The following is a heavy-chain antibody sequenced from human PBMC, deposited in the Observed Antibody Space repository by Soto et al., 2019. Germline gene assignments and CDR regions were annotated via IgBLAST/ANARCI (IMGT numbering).Heavy chain of an antibody. J-gene: IGHJ4*02. CDR3: ASQTDSGYDREGGGY. Sequence: QLQLQESGPGLVKPSETLSLTCTVSGGSISSSSYYWGWIRQPPGKGLEWIGSIYYSGSTYYNPSLKSRVTISVDTSKNQFSLKLSSVTAADTAVYYCASQTDSGYDREGGGYWGQGTLVTVSS. CDR1: GGSISSSSYY. D-gene: IGHD5-12*01. V-gene: IGHV4-39*01. CDR2: IYYSGST.